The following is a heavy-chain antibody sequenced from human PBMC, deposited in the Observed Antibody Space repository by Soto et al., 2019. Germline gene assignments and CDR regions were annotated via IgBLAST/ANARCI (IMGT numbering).Heavy chain of an antibody. D-gene: IGHD1-26*01. CDR1: GGTFSSYA. J-gene: IGHJ4*02. V-gene: IGHV1-69*12. CDR2: IIPIFGTA. CDR3: ARFEGDIVGATDRLDY. Sequence: QVQLVQSGAEVKKPGSSVKVSCKASGGTFSSYAISWVRQAPGQGLEWMGGIIPIFGTANYAQKFQGRVTITADESTSTAYMELDSLRSEDTAVYYCARFEGDIVGATDRLDYWGQGTLVTVSS.